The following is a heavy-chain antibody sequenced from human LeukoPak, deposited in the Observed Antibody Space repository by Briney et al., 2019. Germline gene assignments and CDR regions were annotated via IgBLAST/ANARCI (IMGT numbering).Heavy chain of an antibody. Sequence: GASVKVSCKASGYTFTSYGISWVRQAPGQGLEWMGWISAYNGNTIYAQKFQGRVTMTEDTSTDTAYMELSSLRSEDTAVYYCAAVKTYYYDSSGYYFPLNAFDIWGQGTMVTVSS. V-gene: IGHV1-18*01. J-gene: IGHJ3*02. D-gene: IGHD3-22*01. CDR2: ISAYNGNT. CDR1: GYTFTSYG. CDR3: AAVKTYYYDSSGYYFPLNAFDI.